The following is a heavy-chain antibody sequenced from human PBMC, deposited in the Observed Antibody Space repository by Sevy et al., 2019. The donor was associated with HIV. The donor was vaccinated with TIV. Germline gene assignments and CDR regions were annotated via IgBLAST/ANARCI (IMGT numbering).Heavy chain of an antibody. Sequence: SETLSLTCTVSGDSFSSYFWAWIRQPAGKGLEWIGRINTSGSTNYNPSLKNRVTMSVDTSKSQFSLKVTSLTAADTAIYFCARSNWVTATNGFSKSYYFDYWGQGSLVNVSS. CDR2: INTSGST. CDR3: ARSNWVTATNGFSKSYYFDY. D-gene: IGHD7-27*01. CDR1: GDSFSSYF. V-gene: IGHV4-4*07. J-gene: IGHJ4*02.